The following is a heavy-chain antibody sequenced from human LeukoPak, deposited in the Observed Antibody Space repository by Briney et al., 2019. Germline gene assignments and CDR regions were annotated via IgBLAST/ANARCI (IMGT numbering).Heavy chain of an antibody. CDR1: GDSISHYY. V-gene: IGHV4-59*01. CDR3: ARGSSAPRWLPFDY. J-gene: IGHJ4*02. Sequence: PSETLSLTCTVSGDSISHYYWSWIRQPPGKGLEWIGYIFYSGSTNYNPSLKSRVIISVDTSRNQFSLKLNSLTAADTAVYYCARGSSAPRWLPFDYWGQGTLVTVSS. CDR2: IFYSGST. D-gene: IGHD4-23*01.